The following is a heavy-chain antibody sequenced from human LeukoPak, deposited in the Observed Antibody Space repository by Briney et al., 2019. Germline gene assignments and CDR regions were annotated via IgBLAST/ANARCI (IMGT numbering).Heavy chain of an antibody. CDR2: INPNSGGT. CDR1: GYTFTSYG. V-gene: IGHV1-2*02. Sequence: ASVKVSCKASGYTFTSYGISWVRQAPGQGLEWMGWINPNSGGTNYAQKFQGRVSMTRDTSISTAYMELSRLRSDDTAVFYCAVDSSASDLDYWGQGTLVSVSS. J-gene: IGHJ4*02. D-gene: IGHD3-22*01. CDR3: AVDSSASDLDY.